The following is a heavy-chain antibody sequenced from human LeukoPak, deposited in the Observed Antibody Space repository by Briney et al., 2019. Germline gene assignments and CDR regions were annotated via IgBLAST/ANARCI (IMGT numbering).Heavy chain of an antibody. CDR3: ARRGDSGSWTPPYLDY. V-gene: IGHV5-51*01. D-gene: IGHD6-13*01. Sequence: GESLKISCQGSGYNFAIYWIDWVRQMPGKGLEWMGSIYPGDSDTKYSPSFQGHVTISADRSTNTAYLQWRSLQASDTAIYYCARRGDSGSWTPPYLDYWGPGTLVTVSS. J-gene: IGHJ4*02. CDR2: IYPGDSDT. CDR1: GYNFAIYW.